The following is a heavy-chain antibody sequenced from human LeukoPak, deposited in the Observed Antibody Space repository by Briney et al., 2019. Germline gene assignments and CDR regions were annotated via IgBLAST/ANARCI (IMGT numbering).Heavy chain of an antibody. V-gene: IGHV1-2*02. CDR1: GYTFIDDY. CDR2: INPDSGFT. Sequence: ASVKVSCKASGYTFIDDYMHWVRQAPGQGLEFMGWINPDSGFTNYAQKFQGRVTMTWDTSISTAYLEVRSLTSDDTAVYYCAPTAEAYTSWWKVWGQGTLVTVST. D-gene: IGHD2-2*01. J-gene: IGHJ4*02. CDR3: APTAEAYTSWWKV.